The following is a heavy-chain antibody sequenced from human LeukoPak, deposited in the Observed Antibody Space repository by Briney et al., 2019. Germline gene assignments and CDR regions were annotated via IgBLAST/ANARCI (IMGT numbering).Heavy chain of an antibody. V-gene: IGHV5-51*01. CDR2: IYPGDSDT. CDR1: GYSFTSYW. Sequence: GESLKISCKGSGYSFTSYWIGWVRQMPGKGLEWMGIIYPGDSDTRYSPSFQGQVTISADKSISTAYLQWSSLKASDTAMYYCARRRDLYSGSYYTFDYWGQGTLVTVSS. J-gene: IGHJ4*02. D-gene: IGHD1-26*01. CDR3: ARRRDLYSGSYYTFDY.